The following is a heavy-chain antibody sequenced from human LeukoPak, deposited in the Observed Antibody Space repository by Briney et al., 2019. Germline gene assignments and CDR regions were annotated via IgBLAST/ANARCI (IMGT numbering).Heavy chain of an antibody. CDR3: ARDAGRDGYNLSDY. Sequence: SVKVSCEASGGTFSSYAISWVRQAPGQGLEWMGRIIPIFGTANYAQKFQGRVTITTDESTSTAYMELSSLRSEDTAVYYCARDAGRDGYNLSDYWGQGTLVTVSS. D-gene: IGHD5-24*01. J-gene: IGHJ4*02. CDR2: IIPIFGTA. V-gene: IGHV1-69*05. CDR1: GGTFSSYA.